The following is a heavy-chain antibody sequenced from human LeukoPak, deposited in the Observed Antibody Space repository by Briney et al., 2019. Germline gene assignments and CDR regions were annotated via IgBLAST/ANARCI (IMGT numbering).Heavy chain of an antibody. D-gene: IGHD6-13*01. J-gene: IGHJ2*01. CDR2: INHSGST. V-gene: IGHV4-34*01. CDR3: ARVRRGIAASSWYFGL. Sequence: SETLSLTCAVYGGSFSGYYWSWIRQPPGKGLEWIGEINHSGSTNYNPSLKSRVTISVDTSKNQFSLKLSSVTAADTAVYYCARVRRGIAASSWYFGLWGRGTLVTVSS. CDR1: GGSFSGYY.